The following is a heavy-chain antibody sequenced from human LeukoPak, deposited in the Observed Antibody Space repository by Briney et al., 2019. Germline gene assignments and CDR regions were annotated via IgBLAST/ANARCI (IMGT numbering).Heavy chain of an antibody. CDR1: GFTFSSYW. D-gene: IGHD3-10*01. V-gene: IGHV3-74*01. Sequence: GGSLRLSCAASGFTFSSYWMHWVRQAPGKGLVWVSRINSDGSSTSYADSVKGRFTISRDNAKNSLYLQMNSLRAEDTAVYYCARLLVYNSGGEAFDYWGPGTLVTVSS. CDR2: INSDGSST. CDR3: ARLLVYNSGGEAFDY. J-gene: IGHJ4*02.